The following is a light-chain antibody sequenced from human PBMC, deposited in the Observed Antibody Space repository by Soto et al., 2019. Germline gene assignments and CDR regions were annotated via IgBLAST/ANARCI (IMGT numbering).Light chain of an antibody. CDR3: QQYNSYPWT. CDR2: KAS. J-gene: IGKJ1*01. V-gene: IGKV1-5*03. CDR1: QSISSW. Sequence: DIQMTQSPSTLSASVGDRVTITCRASQSISSWLAWYQQKPGKAPKVLIYKASSLESGVPSRFSGSGSGTEFTLTITSLQPDYSATYYCQQYNSYPWTFGQGTKVEIK.